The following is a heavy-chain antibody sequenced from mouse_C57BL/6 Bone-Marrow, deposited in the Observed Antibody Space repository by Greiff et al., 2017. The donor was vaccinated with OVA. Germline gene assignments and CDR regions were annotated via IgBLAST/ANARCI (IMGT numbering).Heavy chain of an antibody. Sequence: EVMLVESGGDLVKPGGSLKLSCAASGFTFSSYGMSWVRQTPDKRLEWVATISSGGSYTYYPDSVKGRFTISRDNAKNTLYLQMSSLKSEDTAMYYCARLGSYYGNSWYAMDDWGQGTSVTVSS. CDR1: GFTFSSYG. CDR2: ISSGGSYT. D-gene: IGHD2-10*01. CDR3: ARLGSYYGNSWYAMDD. J-gene: IGHJ4*01. V-gene: IGHV5-6*01.